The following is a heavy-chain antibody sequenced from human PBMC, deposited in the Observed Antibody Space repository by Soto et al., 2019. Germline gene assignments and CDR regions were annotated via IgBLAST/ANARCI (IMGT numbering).Heavy chain of an antibody. D-gene: IGHD2-15*01. CDR2: INPSNST. J-gene: IGHJ4*02. CDR3: AKVYCSGGSCYSIDY. CDR1: GYTFTSYY. Sequence: QVQLVQSGAEVKKPGASVKVSCKASGYTFTSYYMHWVRQAPGQGLEWMGIINPSNSTSYAQKFQGRVTMXRDXSXITVYMEQSSLRSEDTAVYYCAKVYCSGGSCYSIDYWGQGTLVTVSS. V-gene: IGHV1-46*03.